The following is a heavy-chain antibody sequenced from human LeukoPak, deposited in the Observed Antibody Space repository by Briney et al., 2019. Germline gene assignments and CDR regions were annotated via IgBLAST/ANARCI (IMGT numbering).Heavy chain of an antibody. D-gene: IGHD1-26*01. J-gene: IGHJ4*02. CDR3: ARDREGCLDY. Sequence: GGSLRLSCAASGFTFSSYSMNWVRQAPGKGLEWVAVIWYDGSNKYYADSVKGRFTISRDNSKNTLYLQMNSLRAEDTAVYYCARDREGCLDYWGQGTLVTVSS. CDR2: IWYDGSNK. V-gene: IGHV3-33*08. CDR1: GFTFSSYS.